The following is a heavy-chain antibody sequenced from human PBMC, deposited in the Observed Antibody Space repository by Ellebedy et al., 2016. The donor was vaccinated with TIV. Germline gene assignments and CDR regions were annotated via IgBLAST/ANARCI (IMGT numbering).Heavy chain of an antibody. V-gene: IGHV4-34*01. Sequence: SETLSLXXAVYSGSFSGYFWTWIRQSPGKGLEWIGEVTHSGGINYNPSLQSRVIISLDTSKGQFSLQLSSVTAADTAVYYCARGIPQAWELLATWGQGTLVTVSS. J-gene: IGHJ5*02. D-gene: IGHD1-26*01. CDR1: SGSFSGYF. CDR3: ARGIPQAWELLAT. CDR2: VTHSGGI.